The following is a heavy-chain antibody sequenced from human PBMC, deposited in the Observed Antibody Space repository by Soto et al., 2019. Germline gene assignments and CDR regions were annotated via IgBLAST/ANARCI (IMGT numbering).Heavy chain of an antibody. V-gene: IGHV4-30-2*01. D-gene: IGHD3-22*01. Sequence: QLQLQESGSGLVKPSQTLSLTCAVSGGSISSGGYSWSWIRQPPGKGLEWIGYIYHSGSTYYNPSLQSRVTISVDRSKHQFSVKLSSVTAADTAVYYCARDRYYYDSSGYYRYDAFDIWGQGTMVTVSS. CDR3: ARDRYYYDSSGYYRYDAFDI. J-gene: IGHJ3*02. CDR2: IYHSGST. CDR1: GGSISSGGYS.